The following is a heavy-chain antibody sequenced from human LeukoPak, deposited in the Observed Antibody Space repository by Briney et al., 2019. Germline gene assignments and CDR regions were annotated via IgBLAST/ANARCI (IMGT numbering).Heavy chain of an antibody. CDR2: ISPGGPT. D-gene: IGHD3-22*01. CDR3: ARGLYYYDTGY. J-gene: IGHJ4*02. CDR1: GFPFSSHG. V-gene: IGHV3-23*01. Sequence: GGSLRLSCAGSGFPFSSHGMNWVRQAPGKGLEWVSGISPGGPTYYADSVKGRFTISRDDSKNTVYLQMNSLRAEDTAVYYCARGLYYYDTGYWGQGTLVTVSS.